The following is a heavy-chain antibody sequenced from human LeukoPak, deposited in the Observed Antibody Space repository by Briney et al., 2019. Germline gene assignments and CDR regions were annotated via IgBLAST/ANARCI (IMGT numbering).Heavy chain of an antibody. D-gene: IGHD2-8*02. Sequence: GGSLRLSCAASGFTFSAYVMHWVRQAPGKGLECVAVISNDGNEKYYADSVKGRFSVSRDNSKNTLYLQMCSLRTEDTAVYYCVRDGGYTGGWTYGAGDYWGQGNLVTVSS. J-gene: IGHJ4*01. CDR1: GFTFSAYV. CDR2: ISNDGNEK. V-gene: IGHV3-30*04. CDR3: VRDGGYTGGWTYGAGDY.